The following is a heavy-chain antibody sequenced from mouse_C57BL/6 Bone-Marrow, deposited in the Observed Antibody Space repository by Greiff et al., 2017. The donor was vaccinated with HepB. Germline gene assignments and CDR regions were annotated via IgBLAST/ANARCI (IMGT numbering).Heavy chain of an antibody. D-gene: IGHD2-12*01. V-gene: IGHV2-2*01. CDR1: GFSLTSYG. CDR2: IWSGGST. Sequence: VMLVESGPGLVQPSQSLSITCTVSGFSLTSYGVHWVRQSPGKGLEWLGVIWSGGSTDYNAAFISRLSISKDNSKSQVFFKMNSLQADDTAIYYCARNSDSEYYFDYWGQGTTLTVSS. J-gene: IGHJ2*01. CDR3: ARNSDSEYYFDY.